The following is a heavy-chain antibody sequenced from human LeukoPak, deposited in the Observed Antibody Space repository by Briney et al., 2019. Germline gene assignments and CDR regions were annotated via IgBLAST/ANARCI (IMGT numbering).Heavy chain of an antibody. CDR2: IYYSGST. V-gene: IGHV4-31*03. CDR1: GGSISSGGYY. Sequence: SETLSLTCSVSGGSISSGGYYWSWIRQHPGKGLEWIGYIYYSGSTYYNPSLKSRVTISVDTSKNQFSLKLSSVTAADTAVYYCARLAVADHYYYYGMDVWGQGTTVTVSS. J-gene: IGHJ6*02. CDR3: ARLAVADHYYYYGMDV. D-gene: IGHD6-19*01.